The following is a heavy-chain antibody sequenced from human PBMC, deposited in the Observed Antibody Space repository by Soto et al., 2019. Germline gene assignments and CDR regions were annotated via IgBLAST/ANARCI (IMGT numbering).Heavy chain of an antibody. V-gene: IGHV3-21*01. Sequence: EVQLVESGGGLVKPGGSLRLSCAASGFTFSSYSMNWVRQAPGKGLEWVSSISSSSSYIYYADSVKGRFTISRDNAKNSLYLQMNSLRAEDTAVYYCARESSSSSPIDYWGQGTLVTVSS. CDR1: GFTFSSYS. D-gene: IGHD6-13*01. J-gene: IGHJ4*02. CDR2: ISSSSSYI. CDR3: ARESSSSSPIDY.